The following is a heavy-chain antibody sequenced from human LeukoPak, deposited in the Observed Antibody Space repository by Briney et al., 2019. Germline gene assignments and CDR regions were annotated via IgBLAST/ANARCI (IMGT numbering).Heavy chain of an antibody. J-gene: IGHJ6*04. CDR2: IIPIFGTA. CDR1: GGTFSSYA. CDR3: ARGRSGYSYGRYYYYGMDV. D-gene: IGHD5-18*01. V-gene: IGHV1-69*06. Sequence: SVKVSCKSSGGTFSSYAISWVRQPRGQGLEWMGGIIPIFGTANYAQKFQGRVTITADKSTSTAYMELSSLRSEDTAVYYCARGRSGYSYGRYYYYGMDVWGKGTTVTVSS.